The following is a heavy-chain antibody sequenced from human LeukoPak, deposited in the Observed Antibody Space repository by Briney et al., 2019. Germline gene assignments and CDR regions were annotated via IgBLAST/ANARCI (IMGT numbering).Heavy chain of an antibody. Sequence: GGSLTLSCAVSGFTFSDHYISWIRQAPATGLEWVSYVNSCHSSINYADSVKGRFTISRENAKNSLYLPMNSVRAEHTAVYYCTRDTWIQLYLPDQWGQGTLVTVSS. CDR3: TRDTWIQLYLPDQ. CDR2: VNSCHSSI. D-gene: IGHD5-18*01. CDR1: GFTFSDHY. V-gene: IGHV3-11*01. J-gene: IGHJ4*02.